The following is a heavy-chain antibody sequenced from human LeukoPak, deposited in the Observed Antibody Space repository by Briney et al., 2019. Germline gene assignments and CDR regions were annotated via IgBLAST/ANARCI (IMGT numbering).Heavy chain of an antibody. J-gene: IGHJ4*02. V-gene: IGHV1-24*01. Sequence: ASVKVSCKVSGYTLTELSMHWVRQAPGKGLEWMGGFDPEDGETIYAQKFQGRVTMTEDTSTDTAYVELSSLRSEDTAVYYCATGELMVRGVHHDYWGQGTLVTVSS. CDR3: ATGELMVRGVHHDY. CDR2: FDPEDGET. CDR1: GYTLTELS. D-gene: IGHD3-10*01.